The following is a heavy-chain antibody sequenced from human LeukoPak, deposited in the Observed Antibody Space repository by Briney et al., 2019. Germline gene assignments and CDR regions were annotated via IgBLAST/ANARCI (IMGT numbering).Heavy chain of an antibody. Sequence: ASVKVSCKASGYTFTSYDINWVRQATGQGLEWMGWMNPDSGNTGYAQKFQGRVTMTSNTSTSTAYMELSSLTSDDTAVYYCSRESVLCSGTGCLHNWFDPWGQGTRVTVSS. CDR1: GYTFTSYD. CDR2: MNPDSGNT. J-gene: IGHJ5*02. V-gene: IGHV1-8*01. D-gene: IGHD2-2*01. CDR3: SRESVLCSGTGCLHNWFDP.